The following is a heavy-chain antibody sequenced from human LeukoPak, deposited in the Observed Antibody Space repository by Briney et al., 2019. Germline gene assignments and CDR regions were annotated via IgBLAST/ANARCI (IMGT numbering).Heavy chain of an antibody. D-gene: IGHD4-11*01. V-gene: IGHV1-18*01. CDR2: ISPYNGNT. Sequence: VASVKVSCKASGYIFTSYGIGWVRQAPGQGLEWMGWISPYNGNTNYAQKLQGRVTMTTDKSTSTVYMDLRSLRSDDTAVYYCARLTTVAYNCFDLWGQGTLVTVSS. J-gene: IGHJ5*02. CDR1: GYIFTSYG. CDR3: ARLTTVAYNCFDL.